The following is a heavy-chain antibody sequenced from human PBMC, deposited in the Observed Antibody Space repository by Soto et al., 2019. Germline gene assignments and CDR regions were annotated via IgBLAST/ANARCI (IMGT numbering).Heavy chain of an antibody. CDR1: GFTFSSYA. Sequence: GGSLRLSCAASGFTFSSYAMHWVRQAPGKGLEWVAVISYDGSNKYYADSVKGRFTISRDNSKNTLYLQMNSLRAEDTAVYYCARDEWDDDAFDIWGQGTMVTVSS. V-gene: IGHV3-30-3*01. CDR3: ARDEWDDDAFDI. CDR2: ISYDGSNK. D-gene: IGHD1-26*01. J-gene: IGHJ3*02.